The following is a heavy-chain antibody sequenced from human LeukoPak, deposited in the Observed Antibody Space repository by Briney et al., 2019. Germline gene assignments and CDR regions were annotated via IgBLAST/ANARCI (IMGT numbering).Heavy chain of an antibody. CDR1: GFTFSTYG. CDR3: ARALGYCSGGSCYVYYYYGMDV. Sequence: GRSLRLSCAASGFTFSTYGMHWVRQAPGKGLEWVALISHGGDTTYYADSVKGRFTISRDNAKNTLYLQMNSLRAEDTAVYYCARALGYCSGGSCYVYYYYGMDVWGQGTTVTVSS. CDR2: ISHGGDTT. V-gene: IGHV3-30*03. J-gene: IGHJ6*02. D-gene: IGHD2-15*01.